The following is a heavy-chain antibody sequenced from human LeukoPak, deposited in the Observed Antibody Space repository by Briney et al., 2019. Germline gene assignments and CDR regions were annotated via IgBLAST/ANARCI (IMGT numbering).Heavy chain of an antibody. CDR1: GYTFTGYY. D-gene: IGHD6-13*01. V-gene: IGHV1-2*04. CDR2: INPNSGGT. Sequence: SVKVSCKASGYTFTGYYMHWVRQAPGQGLEWMGWINPNSGGTNYAQKFQGWVTMTRDTSISTAYMELSRLRSDDTAVYYCARDGYSSSSGFDYWGQGTLVTVSS. CDR3: ARDGYSSSSGFDY. J-gene: IGHJ4*02.